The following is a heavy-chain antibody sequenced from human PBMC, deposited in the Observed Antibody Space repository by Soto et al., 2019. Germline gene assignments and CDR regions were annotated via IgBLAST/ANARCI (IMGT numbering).Heavy chain of an antibody. V-gene: IGHV4-59*01. D-gene: IGHD3-10*01. CDR2: IYYGGST. J-gene: IGHJ6*03. CDR3: ARDFSSGRTLYYMDV. Sequence: PSETLSLTCTVSGGSISSYYWSWIRQPPGKGLEWIGYIYYGGSTNYNPSLKSRVTISVDTSKNQFSLKLSSVTAADTAVYYCARDFSSGRTLYYMDVWGKGTTVTVSS. CDR1: GGSISSYY.